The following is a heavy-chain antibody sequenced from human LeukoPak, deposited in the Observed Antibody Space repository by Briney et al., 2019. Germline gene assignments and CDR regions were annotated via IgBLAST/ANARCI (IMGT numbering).Heavy chain of an antibody. D-gene: IGHD4-11*01. CDR1: GFTFNRHW. CDR3: ARQYSNSGLAY. V-gene: IGHV3-74*01. CDR2: SNSDGSST. Sequence: GGSLRLSCAASGFTFNRHWMHWVRQAPGKGLVWVSRSNSDGSSTVYADSVKGRFTISRDNAKNSLYLQMNSLRAEDTAVYYCARQYSNSGLAYWGQGTLVTVSS. J-gene: IGHJ4*02.